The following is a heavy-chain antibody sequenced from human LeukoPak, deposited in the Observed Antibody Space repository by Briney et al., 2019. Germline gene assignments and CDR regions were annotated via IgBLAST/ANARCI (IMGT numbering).Heavy chain of an antibody. CDR2: ISAYNGNT. CDR1: GYTFTSYG. J-gene: IGHJ6*02. CDR3: ARKADDNSGYYYYYYGMDV. D-gene: IGHD3-22*01. V-gene: IGHV1-18*01. Sequence: ASVKVSCKASGYTFTSYGISWVRQAPGQGLEWMGWISAYNGNTNYAQKFQGRVTITADESTSTAYMELSSLRSEDTAVYYCARKADDNSGYYYYYYGMDVWGQGTTVTVSS.